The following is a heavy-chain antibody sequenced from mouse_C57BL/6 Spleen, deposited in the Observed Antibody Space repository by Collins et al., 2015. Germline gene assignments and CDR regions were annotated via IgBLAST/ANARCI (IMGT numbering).Heavy chain of an antibody. CDR2: IYPGDGDS. CDR1: GYAFSDYW. Sequence: QVQLQQSGAELVKPGASVKISCKASGYAFSDYWMNWVKQRPGKGLEWIGQIYPGDGDSNYNGKFKDKASLTSDKSSSTAYMQLSSLTSEDSAVYFCARGTYWGQGTLVTVSA. V-gene: IGHV1-80*01. J-gene: IGHJ3*01. CDR3: ARGTY.